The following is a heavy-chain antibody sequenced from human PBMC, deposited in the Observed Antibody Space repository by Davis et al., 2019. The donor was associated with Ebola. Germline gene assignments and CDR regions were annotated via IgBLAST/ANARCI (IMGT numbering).Heavy chain of an antibody. J-gene: IGHJ6*02. CDR3: ARDEITARRDYYYYYGMDV. D-gene: IGHD6-6*01. Sequence: SETLSLTCTVSGGSVSGGAYYWSWIRQPPGKGLEWIGYIYYSGSTNYNPSLKSRVTISVDTSKNQFSLKLSSVTAADTAVYYCARDEITARRDYYYYYGMDVWGQGTTVTVSS. CDR2: IYYSGST. CDR1: GGSVSGGAYY. V-gene: IGHV4-61*08.